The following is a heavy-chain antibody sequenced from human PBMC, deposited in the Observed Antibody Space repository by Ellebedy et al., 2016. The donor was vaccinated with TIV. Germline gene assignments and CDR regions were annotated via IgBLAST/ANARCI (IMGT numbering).Heavy chain of an antibody. D-gene: IGHD5-18*01. CDR2: INKDGSGT. CDR3: GSGYTSGH. CDR1: GFTFNDFW. Sequence: GESLKISCAASGFTFNDFWITWVRQAPGKGLEWVANINKDGSGTYYMDSVKGRFTVSRDNAKNSAYLQMNSLRAEDTAVYYCGSGYTSGHWGQGAQVTVTS. J-gene: IGHJ4*02. V-gene: IGHV3-7*03.